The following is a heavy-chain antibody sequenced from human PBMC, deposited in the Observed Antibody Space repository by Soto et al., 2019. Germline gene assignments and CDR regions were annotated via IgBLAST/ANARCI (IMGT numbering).Heavy chain of an antibody. CDR1: GGTFSSYA. V-gene: IGHV1-69*01. CDR2: IIPIFGTA. Sequence: QVQLVQSGAEVKKPGSSVKVSCKASGGTFSSYAISWVRQAPGQGLEWMGGIIPIFGTANYAQKFQGRVTITADESTSGAGRGRSSLRCGETAVYYCGGGGDLGGGMDVWGQGTTVTVSS. J-gene: IGHJ6*02. D-gene: IGHD3-16*01. CDR3: GGGGDLGGGMDV.